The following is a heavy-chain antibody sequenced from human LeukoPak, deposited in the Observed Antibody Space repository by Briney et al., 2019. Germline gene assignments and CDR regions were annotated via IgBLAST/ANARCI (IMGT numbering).Heavy chain of an antibody. J-gene: IGHJ3*02. Sequence: GASVKVSCKASGYTFTSYYMHWVRQAPGQGLEGMGIINPSGGSTSYAQKFQGRVTMTRDTSTSTVYIEVGSLESEDTAVYYCARDSGSGSYYGGDAFDIWGQGTMVTVSS. V-gene: IGHV1-46*01. D-gene: IGHD3-10*01. CDR3: ARDSGSGSYYGGDAFDI. CDR1: GYTFTSYY. CDR2: INPSGGST.